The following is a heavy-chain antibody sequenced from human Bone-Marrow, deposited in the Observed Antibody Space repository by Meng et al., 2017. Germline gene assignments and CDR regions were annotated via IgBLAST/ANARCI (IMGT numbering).Heavy chain of an antibody. Sequence: GGSLRLSCAVSGFTISTYGMHWVRQAPGKGLEWVAVMWNDGGNKYYADSVQGRFTISRDDSKNSLYLQMNSLRAEDTAVYYCARGLGWELLMYEPDYWGQGTLVTVSS. CDR3: ARGLGWELLMYEPDY. D-gene: IGHD1-26*01. CDR1: GFTISTYG. CDR2: MWNDGGNK. V-gene: IGHV3-33*01. J-gene: IGHJ4*02.